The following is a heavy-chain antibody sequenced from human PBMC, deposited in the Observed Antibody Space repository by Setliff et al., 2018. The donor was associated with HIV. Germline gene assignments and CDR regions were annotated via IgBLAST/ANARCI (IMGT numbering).Heavy chain of an antibody. CDR2: IWADEITK. J-gene: IGHJ4*02. D-gene: IGHD5-12*01. Sequence: GGSLRLSCATSGFTFSPYAIHWVRQAPGMGLEWVAMIWADEITKFYADSVKGRFTISRDNSKNTMYLQMNTLRVGDTAVYYCARDPPGSGFHLDYWGQGTPVTVSS. CDR1: GFTFSPYA. CDR3: ARDPPGSGFHLDY. V-gene: IGHV3-33*01.